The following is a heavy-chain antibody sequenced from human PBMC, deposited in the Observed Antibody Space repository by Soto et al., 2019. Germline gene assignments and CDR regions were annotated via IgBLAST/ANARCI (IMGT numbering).Heavy chain of an antibody. J-gene: IGHJ4*02. V-gene: IGHV3-21*01. D-gene: IGHD1-1*01. Sequence: GGSLRLSCAASGFTFSSYNMNWVRQAPGKGLEWVSSISSSSSYIYYADSVKGRFTISSDNAKNSLYLEMNSLRVEDTAVYYCARSGDNFNVLDYWGQGTPVTVSS. CDR3: ARSGDNFNVLDY. CDR1: GFTFSSYN. CDR2: ISSSSSYI.